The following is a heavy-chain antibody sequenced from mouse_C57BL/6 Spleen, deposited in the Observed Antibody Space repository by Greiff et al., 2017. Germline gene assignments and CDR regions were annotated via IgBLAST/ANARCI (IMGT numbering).Heavy chain of an antibody. J-gene: IGHJ2*01. CDR2: IYPGDGDT. Sequence: VQRVESGPELVKPGASVKISCKASGYAFSSSWMNWVKQRPGKGLEWIGRIYPGDGDTNSNGKFKGKATLTADKSSSTAYMLLSSLTSEDSAVYFCARGGTGTDYWGQGTTLTVSS. V-gene: IGHV1-82*01. CDR3: ARGGTGTDY. D-gene: IGHD3-3*01. CDR1: GYAFSSSW.